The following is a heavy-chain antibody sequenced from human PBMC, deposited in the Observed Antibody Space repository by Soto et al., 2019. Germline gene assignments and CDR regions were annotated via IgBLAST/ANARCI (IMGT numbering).Heavy chain of an antibody. CDR3: ARRGPSYDYADGAFDI. D-gene: IGHD3-10*01. J-gene: IGHJ3*02. Sequence: PSETLSLTCAVSGGSISIGGYSWGWIRHPPGKGLEWIGYIYHSGSTYYNPSLKSRVTISVDRSKNQFSLKLSSVTAADTAVYYCARRGPSYDYADGAFDIWGQGTMVTVSS. V-gene: IGHV4-30-2*01. CDR1: GGSISIGGYS. CDR2: IYHSGST.